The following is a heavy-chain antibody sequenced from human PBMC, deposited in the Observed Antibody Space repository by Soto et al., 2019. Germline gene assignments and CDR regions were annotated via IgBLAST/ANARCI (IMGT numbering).Heavy chain of an antibody. CDR2: IWYDGSNK. J-gene: IGHJ4*02. CDR1: GFTCSSYG. V-gene: IGHV3-33*01. Sequence: LRRSCAASGFTCSSYGMHWVRQAPGKGLEWVAVIWYDGSNKYYADSVKGRFTISRDNSKNTLYLQMNSLRAEDTAVYYCARDGDYGGNGVFDYWGQGSLVTVSS. D-gene: IGHD4-17*01. CDR3: ARDGDYGGNGVFDY.